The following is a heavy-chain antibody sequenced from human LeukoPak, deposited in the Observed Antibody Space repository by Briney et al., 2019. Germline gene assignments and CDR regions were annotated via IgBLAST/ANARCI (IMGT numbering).Heavy chain of an antibody. Sequence: GGSLRLSCAASGFTFEDYTMHWVRQAPGKGLEWVSLITWDGGSIYYADSVKGRFTISRDNAKSSLYLQMNSLRAEDTAVYYCARVHTVVTPFDSWGQGTLVTVSS. CDR2: ITWDGGSI. J-gene: IGHJ4*02. V-gene: IGHV3-43*01. CDR3: ARVHTVVTPFDS. CDR1: GFTFEDYT. D-gene: IGHD4-23*01.